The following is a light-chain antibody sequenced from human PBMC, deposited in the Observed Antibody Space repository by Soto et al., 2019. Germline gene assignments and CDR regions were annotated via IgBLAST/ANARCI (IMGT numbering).Light chain of an antibody. V-gene: IGKV2-30*01. CDR3: MQGVYWPPGRA. CDR2: KVS. Sequence: DVVMTQSPLSLAVTLGQPASISCRSSQSLLWNDGNTYLHWFQQRPGQSTRRLIYKVSNRDSGGAVRLSGSGSGTEFTLTISRVEAEDVGVYYCMQGVYWPPGRAFGQGTKVEIK. J-gene: IGKJ1*01. CDR1: QSLLWNDGNTY.